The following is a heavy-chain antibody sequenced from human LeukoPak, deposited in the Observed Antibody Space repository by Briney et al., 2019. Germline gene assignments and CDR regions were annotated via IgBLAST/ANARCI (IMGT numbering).Heavy chain of an antibody. CDR3: ARPPRYCSSTSCYPIYFQH. D-gene: IGHD2-2*01. Sequence: PGGSLRLSCAASGFMFNNYWMHWVRQAPGRGLEWVSRIKGDTSYANYADSVKGRFTISRDNAKNSLYLQMNSLRAEDTAVYYCARPPRYCSSTSCYPIYFQHWGQGTLVTVSS. CDR1: GFMFNNYW. V-gene: IGHV3-74*01. CDR2: IKGDTSYA. J-gene: IGHJ1*01.